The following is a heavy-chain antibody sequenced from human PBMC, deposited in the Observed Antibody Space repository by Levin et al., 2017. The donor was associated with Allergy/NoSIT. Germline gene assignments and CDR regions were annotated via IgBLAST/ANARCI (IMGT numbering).Heavy chain of an antibody. CDR2: ISFDGNNK. CDR3: AKAGRAAYNSYYYYYHMDV. J-gene: IGHJ6*03. D-gene: IGHD1-1*01. Sequence: GGSLRLSCAASGFTFNTYGMHWVRQAPGKGLEWVAVISFDGNNKYYADSVKGRFTISRDNSKNTLYLQMSGLRVEDTAVFYCAKAGRAAYNSYYYYYHMDVWGKGTTVTVSS. CDR1: GFTFNTYG. V-gene: IGHV3-30*18.